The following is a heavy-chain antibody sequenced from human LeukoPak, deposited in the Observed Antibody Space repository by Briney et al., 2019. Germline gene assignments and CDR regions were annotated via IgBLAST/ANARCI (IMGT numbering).Heavy chain of an antibody. D-gene: IGHD1-26*01. CDR3: ARDFLTPKGIVGATDY. CDR1: GFTFSNYA. Sequence: GGSLRLSCAASGFTFSNYAMHWVRQAPGKGLEWVAVISYDGSNKYYADSVKGRFTISRDNSKSTLYLQMNSLRAEDTAVYYCARDFLTPKGIVGATDYWGQGTLVTVSS. CDR2: ISYDGSNK. V-gene: IGHV3-30*04. J-gene: IGHJ4*02.